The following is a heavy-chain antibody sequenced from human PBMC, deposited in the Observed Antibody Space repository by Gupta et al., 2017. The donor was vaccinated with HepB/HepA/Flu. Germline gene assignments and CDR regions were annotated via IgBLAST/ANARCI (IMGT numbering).Heavy chain of an antibody. V-gene: IGHV3-43*02. CDR1: GFTFDDYA. D-gene: IGHD3-9*01. CDR2: ISGDGGST. CDR3: AKPLRYFDWLPIDY. Sequence: EVKLVESGGGVVQPGGSVRLSGAASGFTFDDYAMRWVGQAPGKGLEWVSLISGDGGSTYYADSVKGRFTISRDNSKNSLYLQMNSLRTEDTGLYYCAKPLRYFDWLPIDYWGQGTLVTDAS. J-gene: IGHJ4*02.